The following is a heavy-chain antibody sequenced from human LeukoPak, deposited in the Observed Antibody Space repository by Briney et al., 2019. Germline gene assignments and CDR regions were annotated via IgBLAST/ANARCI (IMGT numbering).Heavy chain of an antibody. Sequence: GASVTVSCKSSGYTFTSYYIHWVRQAPGQGLEWMGIINPSGGSTNYAQKFQGRVTMTTDTSTSTAYMELRSLRSDDTAVYYCARGGSKFDCWGQGTLVTVSS. CDR2: INPSGGST. V-gene: IGHV1-46*01. CDR1: GYTFTSYY. CDR3: ARGGSKFDC. J-gene: IGHJ4*02. D-gene: IGHD1-26*01.